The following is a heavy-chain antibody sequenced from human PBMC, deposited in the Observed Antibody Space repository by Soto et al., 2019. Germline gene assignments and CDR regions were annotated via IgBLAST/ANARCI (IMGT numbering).Heavy chain of an antibody. D-gene: IGHD3-16*02. CDR3: ARQNVIEPYNYYGLDV. V-gene: IGHV1-69*13. CDR2: ITPIFGTA. Sequence: GASVKVSCKASGGTFRTFALTWVRQAPGQGLEWMGQITPIFGTANYAQKFQGRVTITADESTSTAYMEMSSLRSEDTAVYFCARQNVIEPYNYYGLDVWGQGTTVTVSS. CDR1: GGTFRTFA. J-gene: IGHJ6*02.